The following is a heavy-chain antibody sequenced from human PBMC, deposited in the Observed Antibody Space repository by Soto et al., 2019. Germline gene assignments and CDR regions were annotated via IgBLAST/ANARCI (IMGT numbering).Heavy chain of an antibody. V-gene: IGHV4-39*01. J-gene: IGHJ6*02. CDR1: GGSISSSSYY. CDR2: IYYSGST. CDR3: ARYSYAIEADYYYYYGMDV. Sequence: SETLSLTCTVSGGSISSSSYYWGWIRQPPGKGLEWIGSIYYSGSTYYNPSLKSRVTISVDTSKNQFSLKLSSVTAADTAVYYCARYSYAIEADYYYYYGMDVWGQGTAVT. D-gene: IGHD5-18*01.